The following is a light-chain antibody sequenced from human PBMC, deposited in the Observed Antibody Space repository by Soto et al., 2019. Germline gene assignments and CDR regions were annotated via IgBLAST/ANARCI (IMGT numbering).Light chain of an antibody. J-gene: IGKJ4*01. Sequence: DIQMTQSPSSLSVSVGDIVTITCQASQDISNYLNWYQQKPGKAPKLLIYDASNLETGVPSRFSGSGSGTDFTFTISSLQPEDIATYYCQQYDNLPLTFGGGTKVDIK. CDR1: QDISNY. CDR3: QQYDNLPLT. CDR2: DAS. V-gene: IGKV1-33*01.